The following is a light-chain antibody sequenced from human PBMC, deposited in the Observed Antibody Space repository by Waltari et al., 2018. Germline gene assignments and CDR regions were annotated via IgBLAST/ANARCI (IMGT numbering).Light chain of an antibody. Sequence: IVMTQSPLSLPVTPGESASISCRSSQSLLQNRYHYVAWYVQKPGQSPQLLIYLGSNRASGAPDRFSASGSGRDFTLKISRVEADDVGTYYCMQVLQTPLTFGGGTEVEIK. CDR3: MQVLQTPLT. J-gene: IGKJ4*01. CDR2: LGS. V-gene: IGKV2-28*01. CDR1: QSLLQNRYHY.